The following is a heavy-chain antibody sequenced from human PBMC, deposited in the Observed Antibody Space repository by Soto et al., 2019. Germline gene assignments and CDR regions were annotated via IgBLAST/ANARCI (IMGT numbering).Heavy chain of an antibody. Sequence: LRLSCAASGFTFTRYIMNWVRQAPGKGLEWVSSISSTTNYIYYGDSMKGRFTISRDNAKNSLYLEMNSLRAEDTAVYYCARESEDLTSNFDYWGQGTLVTVSS. CDR1: GFTFTRYI. CDR2: ISSTTNYI. J-gene: IGHJ4*02. CDR3: ARESEDLTSNFDY. V-gene: IGHV3-21*06.